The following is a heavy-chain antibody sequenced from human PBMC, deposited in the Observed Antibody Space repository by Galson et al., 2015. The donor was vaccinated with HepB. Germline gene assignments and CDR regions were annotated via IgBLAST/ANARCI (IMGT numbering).Heavy chain of an antibody. CDR1: GFTFGNYY. V-gene: IGHV3-11*06. Sequence: SLRLSCAASGFTFGNYYMSWIRQAPGKGLEWVSYISSSSSYTNYADSVKGRFTISRDNAKNSLYLQMNSLRAEDTAVYYCARVRGRGYCSSTSCYPGFYYYGMDVWGQGTTVTVSS. CDR2: ISSSSSYT. D-gene: IGHD2-2*01. J-gene: IGHJ6*02. CDR3: ARVRGRGYCSSTSCYPGFYYYGMDV.